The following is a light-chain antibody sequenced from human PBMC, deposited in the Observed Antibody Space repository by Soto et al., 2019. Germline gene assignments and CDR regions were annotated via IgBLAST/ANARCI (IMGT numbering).Light chain of an antibody. CDR1: QSVSSAY. CDR3: QQYGSSPET. J-gene: IGKJ1*01. CDR2: DVS. Sequence: EIVLTQSPGTLSLSPGERATLSCRASQSVSSAYLAWYQQKPGQAPRLLIYDVSSRATGIPDRFSGSGSGTDFTLTISRLEPEDFAVYYCQQYGSSPETFGQGTK. V-gene: IGKV3-20*01.